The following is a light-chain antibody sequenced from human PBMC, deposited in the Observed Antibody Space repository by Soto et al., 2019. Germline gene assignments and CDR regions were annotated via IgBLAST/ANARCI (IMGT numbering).Light chain of an antibody. J-gene: IGKJ3*01. CDR1: QSVGSD. V-gene: IGKV3-15*01. Sequence: EIVMTQSPAILSVSPGERATLSCRASQSVGSDLAWYQQKPGQAPRLLIYGVSTRATGISARFSGSGSGTEFTLTISTLQSEDFAVYYCQQYQTWPLTFGPGTKVGIK. CDR3: QQYQTWPLT. CDR2: GVS.